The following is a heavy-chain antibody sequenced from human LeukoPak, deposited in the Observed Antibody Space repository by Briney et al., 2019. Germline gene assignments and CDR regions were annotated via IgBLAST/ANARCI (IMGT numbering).Heavy chain of an antibody. Sequence: PGGSLRLSCAASGFTFITYAMSWVRQAPGKGLEWVSAISGSGSSTYYADSVKGRFTISRDNSKNTLYLQMNSLRAEDTAVYYWSKTPHFPYCRWLFFGKYLPHWGPGTPVTVSS. D-gene: IGHD3-22*01. CDR1: GFTFITYA. CDR2: ISGSGSST. V-gene: IGHV3-23*01. CDR3: SKTPHFPYCRWLFFGKYLPH. J-gene: IGHJ1*01.